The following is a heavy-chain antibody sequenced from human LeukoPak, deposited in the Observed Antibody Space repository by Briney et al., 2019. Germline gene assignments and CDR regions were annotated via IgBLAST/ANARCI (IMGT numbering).Heavy chain of an antibody. CDR3: ARLHYDVLTGPFDY. CDR1: GFTFDDYA. Sequence: PGGSLRLSCAASGFTFDDYAMHWVRQAPGKGLEWVAVISYDGSNKYYADSVKGRFTISRDNSKNTLYLQMNSLRAEDTAVYYCARLHYDVLTGPFDYWGQGTLVTVSS. D-gene: IGHD3-9*01. CDR2: ISYDGSNK. J-gene: IGHJ4*02. V-gene: IGHV3-30*03.